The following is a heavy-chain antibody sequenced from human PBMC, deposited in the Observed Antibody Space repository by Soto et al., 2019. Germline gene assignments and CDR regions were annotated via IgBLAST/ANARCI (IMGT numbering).Heavy chain of an antibody. Sequence: QVQLQQWGAGLLKPSETLSLTCAVYGGSFSGYYWSWIRQPPGKGLESIGQINHSGSTNYNPSLKSRVTISVDTSKNQFSLKLSSVTAADTAVYYCARQPVMYYYGSGSTYFDYWGQGTLVTVSS. CDR3: ARQPVMYYYGSGSTYFDY. J-gene: IGHJ4*02. D-gene: IGHD3-10*01. V-gene: IGHV4-34*01. CDR1: GGSFSGYY. CDR2: INHSGST.